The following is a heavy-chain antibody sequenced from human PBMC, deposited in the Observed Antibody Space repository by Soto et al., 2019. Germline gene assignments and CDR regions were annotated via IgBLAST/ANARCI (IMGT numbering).Heavy chain of an antibody. CDR3: ARGWSFDP. J-gene: IGHJ5*02. D-gene: IGHD1-1*01. CDR1: GGSFSGYQ. Sequence: PSETLSLTCGVYGGSFSGYQWNWIRQSPGQGLEWIGEINHSGTTKYNPSLESRINLSVDTSKKQFSLKMFSVTAADTAIYYCARGWSFDPWGQGTQVTVSS. CDR2: INHSGTT. V-gene: IGHV4-34*01.